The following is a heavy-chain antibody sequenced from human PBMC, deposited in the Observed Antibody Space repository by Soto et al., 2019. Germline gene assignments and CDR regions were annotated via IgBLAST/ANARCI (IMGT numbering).Heavy chain of an antibody. Sequence: ASVKVSCKASGYTFTSYYMHWVRQAPGQGLEWMGIINPSGGSTSYAQKFQGRGTMTRDTSTSTVYMELSSLRSEDTTVEYCARDGETVAAINPATYPSNYWGQGTLVPVS. J-gene: IGHJ4*02. CDR3: ARDGETVAAINPATYPSNY. CDR2: INPSGGST. D-gene: IGHD2-21*02. CDR1: GYTFTSYY. V-gene: IGHV1-46*01.